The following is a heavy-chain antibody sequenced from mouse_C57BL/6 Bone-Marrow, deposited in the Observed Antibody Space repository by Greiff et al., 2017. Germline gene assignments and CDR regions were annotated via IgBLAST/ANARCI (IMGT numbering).Heavy chain of an antibody. CDR2: IDPSDSYT. CDR1: GYTFTSYW. V-gene: IGHV1-69*01. J-gene: IGHJ4*01. D-gene: IGHD1-1*01. Sequence: QVQLQQPGAELVMPGASVKLSCKASGYTFTSYWMHWVKQRPGQGLEWIGEIDPSDSYTNYNQKFKGKSTLTVDKSSSTAYMQLSSLTSEDSAVYYCARYPHYYGSAMDYWGQGTSVTVSS. CDR3: ARYPHYYGSAMDY.